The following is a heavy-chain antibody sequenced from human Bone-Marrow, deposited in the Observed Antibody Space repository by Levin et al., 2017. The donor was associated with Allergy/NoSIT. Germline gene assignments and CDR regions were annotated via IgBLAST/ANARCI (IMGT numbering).Heavy chain of an antibody. D-gene: IGHD3-10*01. J-gene: IGHJ6*02. V-gene: IGHV3-13*04. CDR3: ARDITYYYGSGRGYYYYGMDV. CDR1: GFTFSSYD. Sequence: GESLKISCAASGFTFSSYDMHWVRQATGKGLEWVSAIGTAGDTYYPGSVKGRFTISRENAKNSLYLQMNSLRAGDTAVYYCARDITYYYGSGRGYYYYGMDVWGQGTTVTVSS. CDR2: IGTAGDT.